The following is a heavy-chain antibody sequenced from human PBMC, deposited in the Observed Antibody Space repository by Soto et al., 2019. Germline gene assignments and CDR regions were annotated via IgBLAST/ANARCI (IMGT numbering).Heavy chain of an antibody. D-gene: IGHD2-8*02. Sequence: GGSLRLSCAASGFTFSSYSMNWVRQAPGKGLEWVSYISSSSSTIYYADSVKGRFTISRDNAKNSLYLQMNSLRDEDTAVYYCARDPVSAWWNDAFDIWGQGTMVTVSS. CDR1: GFTFSSYS. V-gene: IGHV3-48*02. CDR3: ARDPVSAWWNDAFDI. J-gene: IGHJ3*02. CDR2: ISSSSSTI.